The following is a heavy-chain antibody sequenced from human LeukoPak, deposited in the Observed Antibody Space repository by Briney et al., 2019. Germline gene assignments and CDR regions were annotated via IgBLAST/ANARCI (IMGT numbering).Heavy chain of an antibody. J-gene: IGHJ3*01. CDR2: INAFNGDT. Sequence: ASVKVSCKASGYTFTNYGISWVRQAPGQGLEWMGWINAFNGDTNYAQKLQGRVTMTTDTSTSTAYMELRSLKSDDTAVYYCARDTRIEQWLVGDAFDLWGQGTMVTVSP. D-gene: IGHD6-19*01. V-gene: IGHV1-18*01. CDR3: ARDTRIEQWLVGDAFDL. CDR1: GYTFTNYG.